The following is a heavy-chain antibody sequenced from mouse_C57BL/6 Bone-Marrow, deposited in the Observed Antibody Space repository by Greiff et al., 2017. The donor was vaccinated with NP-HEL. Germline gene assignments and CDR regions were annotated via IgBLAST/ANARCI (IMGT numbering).Heavy chain of an antibody. CDR2: IYPGDGDT. CDR3: ARIPYYYGSSYN. D-gene: IGHD1-1*01. V-gene: IGHV1-80*01. Sequence: QVQLQQSGAELVKPGASVKISCKASGYAFSSYWMNWVKQRPGKGLEWIGQIYPGDGDTNYNGKFKGKATLTADKSSSTAYMQLSSLTSEDSAVYFCARIPYYYGSSYNWGQGTTLTVSS. CDR1: GYAFSSYW. J-gene: IGHJ2*01.